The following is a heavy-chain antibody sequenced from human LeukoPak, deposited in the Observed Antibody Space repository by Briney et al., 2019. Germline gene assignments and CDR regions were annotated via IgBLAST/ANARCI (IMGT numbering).Heavy chain of an antibody. Sequence: SETLSLTCTVSVGSISSYYWSWIRQPPGKGLEWIGYIYYSGSTNYNPSLKSRVTISVDTSKNQFSLKLSSVTAADTAVYYCARDAFGGSYYYYYYMDVWGKGTTVTVSS. CDR3: ARDAFGGSYYYYYYMDV. J-gene: IGHJ6*03. CDR1: VGSISSYY. CDR2: IYYSGST. V-gene: IGHV4-59*01. D-gene: IGHD3-3*01.